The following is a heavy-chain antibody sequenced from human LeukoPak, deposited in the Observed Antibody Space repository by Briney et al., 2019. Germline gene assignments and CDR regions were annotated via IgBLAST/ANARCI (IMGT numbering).Heavy chain of an antibody. CDR1: GGSISSGGYY. CDR2: IYYSGST. J-gene: IGHJ5*02. D-gene: IGHD6-13*01. V-gene: IGHV4-31*03. CDR3: ARQSAYSSSWYWFDP. Sequence: SETLSLTCTVSGGSISSGGYYWSWIRQHPGKGLEWIGYIYYSGSTYYNPSLKSRVTISVDASKNQFSLKLSSVTAADTAVYYCARQSAYSSSWYWFDPWGQGTLVTVSS.